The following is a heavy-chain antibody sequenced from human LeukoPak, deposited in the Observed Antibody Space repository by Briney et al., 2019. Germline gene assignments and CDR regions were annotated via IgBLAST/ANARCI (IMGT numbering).Heavy chain of an antibody. D-gene: IGHD6-19*01. CDR3: ARTPYSSGWPGAFDI. J-gene: IGHJ3*02. Sequence: SQTLSLTCTVSGGSISSGSYYWTWIRQPAGKGLELIGRIYSSGSTNYNPSLKSRVTISVDTSKNQFSLKLSSVTAADTAVYYCARTPYSSGWPGAFDIWGQGTMVTVSS. CDR2: IYSSGST. CDR1: GGSISSGSYY. V-gene: IGHV4-61*02.